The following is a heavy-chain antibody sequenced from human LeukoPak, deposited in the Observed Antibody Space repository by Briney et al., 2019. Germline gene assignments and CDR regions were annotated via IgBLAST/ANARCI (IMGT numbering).Heavy chain of an antibody. CDR2: IYSGGST. J-gene: IGHJ6*02. D-gene: IGHD3-3*01. Sequence: GGSLRLSCAVSGITLSNYGMSWVRQAPGKGLEWVSVIYSGGSTYYADSVKGRFTISRDNSKNTLYLQMNSLRAEDTAVYYCARAYYDQYGMDVWGQGTTVTVSS. V-gene: IGHV3-66*01. CDR1: GITLSNYG. CDR3: ARAYYDQYGMDV.